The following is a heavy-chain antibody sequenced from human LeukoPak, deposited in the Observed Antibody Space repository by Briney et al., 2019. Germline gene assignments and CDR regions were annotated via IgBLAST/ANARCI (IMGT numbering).Heavy chain of an antibody. J-gene: IGHJ4*02. CDR3: ASPWGSPSDY. V-gene: IGHV4-39*07. CDR1: GGSISSSSYY. D-gene: IGHD1-26*01. CDR2: INHSGST. Sequence: SETLSLTCTVSGGSISSSSYYWGWIRQPPGKGLEWIGEINHSGSTNYNPSLKSRVTISVDTSKNQFSLKLSSVTAADTAVYYCASPWGSPSDYWGQGTLVTVSS.